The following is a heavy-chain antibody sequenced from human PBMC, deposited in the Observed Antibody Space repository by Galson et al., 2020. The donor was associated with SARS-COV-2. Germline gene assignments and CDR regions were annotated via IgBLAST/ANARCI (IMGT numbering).Heavy chain of an antibody. CDR1: GFTFRTYA. CDR3: ARDGLPFDY. J-gene: IGHJ4*02. CDR2: ISYGENSE. D-gene: IGHD2-15*01. V-gene: IGHV3-30*04. Sequence: SCAASGFTFRTYAMHWVRQAPGKGLEWVAVISYGENSESYADPVKGRFTISRDESKDTLYLHMNSLKADDTAVYYCARDGLPFDYWGQGTLVTVSS.